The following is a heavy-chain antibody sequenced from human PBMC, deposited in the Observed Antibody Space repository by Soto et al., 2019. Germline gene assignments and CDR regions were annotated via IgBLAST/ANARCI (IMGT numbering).Heavy chain of an antibody. J-gene: IGHJ6*02. D-gene: IGHD2-2*01. V-gene: IGHV5-51*01. CDR1: GCSFTSYW. CDR2: IYPGDSDT. Sequence: GESLKISCKGSGCSFTSYWIGWVRQMPGKGLEWMGIIYPGDSDTRYSPSFQGQVTISADKSISTAYLQWSSLKASDTAMYYCARLCTGSTSCYTYYYYGMDVWGQGTTVTVSS. CDR3: ARLCTGSTSCYTYYYYGMDV.